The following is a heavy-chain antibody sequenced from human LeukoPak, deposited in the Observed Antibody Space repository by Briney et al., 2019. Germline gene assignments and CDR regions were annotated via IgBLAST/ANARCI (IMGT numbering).Heavy chain of an antibody. CDR2: INHSGST. Sequence: SETLSLTCAVYGGSFSGYYWSWIRQPPGKGLEWIGEINHSGSTNYNPSLKSRVTISVDTSKNQFSLKLSSVTAADTAVYYCARAPHPHYDFWSGYRPYGMDVWGQGATVTVSS. D-gene: IGHD3-3*01. V-gene: IGHV4-34*01. J-gene: IGHJ6*02. CDR1: GGSFSGYY. CDR3: ARAPHPHYDFWSGYRPYGMDV.